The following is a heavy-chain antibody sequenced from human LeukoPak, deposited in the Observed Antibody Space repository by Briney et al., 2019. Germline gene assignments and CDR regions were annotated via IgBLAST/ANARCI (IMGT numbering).Heavy chain of an antibody. Sequence: SETLSLTCTVPGGSFSIYYWSWIRQPAGKGLEWIGRIYTSGSTNYIPSLKSRVTISVDTSKDQFSLKLSSVTAADAAIYYCAKISQTIVTIDSWGQGTLVTVSS. CDR2: IYTSGST. CDR1: GGSFSIYY. D-gene: IGHD4-17*01. V-gene: IGHV4-4*07. CDR3: AKISQTIVTIDS. J-gene: IGHJ4*02.